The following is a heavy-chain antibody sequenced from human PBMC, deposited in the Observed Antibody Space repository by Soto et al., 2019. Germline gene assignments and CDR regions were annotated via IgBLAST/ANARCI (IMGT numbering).Heavy chain of an antibody. D-gene: IGHD3-10*01. V-gene: IGHV4-61*01. CDR3: AREVRGVINYFDY. J-gene: IGHJ4*02. CDR1: GGSVSSGSYY. Sequence: SETLSLTCTVSGGSVSSGSYYWSWIRQPPGKGLEWIGYIYYSGSTNYNPSLKSRVTISVDTSKNQFSLKLSSVTAADTAVYYCAREVRGVINYFDYWGQGTPVTVSS. CDR2: IYYSGST.